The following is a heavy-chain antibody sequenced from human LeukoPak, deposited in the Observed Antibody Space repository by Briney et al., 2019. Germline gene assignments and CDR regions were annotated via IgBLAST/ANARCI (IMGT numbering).Heavy chain of an antibody. D-gene: IGHD2-2*01. CDR2: INPSGGST. J-gene: IGHJ4*02. CDR1: GYTFTSYY. CDR3: ARDTKVVPAATDSFDY. V-gene: IGHV1-46*01. Sequence: SVKASCTASGYTFTSYYMHWVRQAPGPGLEWMGIINPSGGSTSYAQKFQGRVTMTRDTSTSTVCMELSSLRSEDTAVYYCARDTKVVPAATDSFDYWGQGTLVTVSS.